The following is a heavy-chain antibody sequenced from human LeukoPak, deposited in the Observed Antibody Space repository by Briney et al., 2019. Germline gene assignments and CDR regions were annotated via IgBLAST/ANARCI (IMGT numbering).Heavy chain of an antibody. Sequence: GGSLRLSWAASGFSFISYGMHWVRQAPGKGLEWVGVISDDGRNKKYADSVKGRFTISRDNSKDTLYLQMNSLRDEDTAVYYCAKRPSDYGDYVTYFDYWAREPWSPSPQ. CDR2: ISDDGRNK. D-gene: IGHD4-17*01. CDR1: GFSFISYG. J-gene: IGHJ4*02. CDR3: AKRPSDYGDYVTYFDY. V-gene: IGHV3-30*18.